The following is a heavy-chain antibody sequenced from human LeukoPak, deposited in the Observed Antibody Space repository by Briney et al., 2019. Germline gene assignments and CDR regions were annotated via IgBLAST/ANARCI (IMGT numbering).Heavy chain of an antibody. J-gene: IGHJ4*02. CDR3: ARARPPPGIAVASDY. Sequence: GASVKVSCKASGYTFTSYGISWVRQAPGQGLEWMGWISAYNGNTNYAQKLQGRVTMTTDTSTSTAYMELRSLRSDDTAVYYCARARPPPGIAVASDYWGQGTLVTVSS. V-gene: IGHV1-18*01. CDR2: ISAYNGNT. D-gene: IGHD6-19*01. CDR1: GYTFTSYG.